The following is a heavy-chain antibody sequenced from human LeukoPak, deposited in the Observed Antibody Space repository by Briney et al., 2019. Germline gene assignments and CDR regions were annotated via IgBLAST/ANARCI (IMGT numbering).Heavy chain of an antibody. Sequence: GGSLRLSCAASGFTFSSYAMHWVRQAPGKGLEWVAVISYDGSNKYYADSVKGRFTISRDNSKNTLYLQMNSLRAEDTAVYYCARGPGITIFGVVDFDYWGQGTLVTVSS. CDR2: ISYDGSNK. CDR1: GFTFSSYA. V-gene: IGHV3-30-3*01. J-gene: IGHJ4*02. D-gene: IGHD3-3*01. CDR3: ARGPGITIFGVVDFDY.